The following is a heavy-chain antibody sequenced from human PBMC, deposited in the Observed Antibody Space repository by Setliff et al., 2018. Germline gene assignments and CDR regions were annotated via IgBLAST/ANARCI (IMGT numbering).Heavy chain of an antibody. V-gene: IGHV4-39*01. CDR1: GGSISSSSYY. D-gene: IGHD6-19*01. Sequence: PSETLSLTCTVSGGSISSSSYYWGWIRQPPGKGLEWIGSIYYSGSTYYNPSLKSRVTISVDTSKNQFSLKLSSVTAADTAVYYCARLYSGWCNYWGQGTQVTVSS. CDR3: ARLYSGWCNY. J-gene: IGHJ4*02. CDR2: IYYSGST.